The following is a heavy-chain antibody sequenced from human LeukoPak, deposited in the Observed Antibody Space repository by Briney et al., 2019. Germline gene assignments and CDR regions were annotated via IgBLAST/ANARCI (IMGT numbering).Heavy chain of an antibody. CDR3: ARTNGVSKFDY. Sequence: GESLKISCAASGFTFSDYYMSWIRQAPGKGLEWVSYISTSGNTIYYADSVKGRFTISRDNAKNSLYLQMNSLRAEDTAVYYCARTNGVSKFDYWGQGTLVTVSS. D-gene: IGHD2-8*01. J-gene: IGHJ4*02. CDR2: ISTSGNTI. V-gene: IGHV3-11*04. CDR1: GFTFSDYY.